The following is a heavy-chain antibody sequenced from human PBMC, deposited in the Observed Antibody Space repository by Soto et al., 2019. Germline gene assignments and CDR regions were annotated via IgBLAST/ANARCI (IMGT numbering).Heavy chain of an antibody. J-gene: IGHJ4*02. CDR2: IDGDESAT. CDR3: VRDSHGDY. CDR1: GFTLSRYW. Sequence: VQLVESGGGLVQPGGSLRLSCAASGFTLSRYWMQWVRQAPGKGLEWVSRIDGDESATNYADSVKGRFTISRDNAKNTLHLQMNSLRAEDTAVYYCVRDSHGDYWGQGTLVTVSS. V-gene: IGHV3-74*01.